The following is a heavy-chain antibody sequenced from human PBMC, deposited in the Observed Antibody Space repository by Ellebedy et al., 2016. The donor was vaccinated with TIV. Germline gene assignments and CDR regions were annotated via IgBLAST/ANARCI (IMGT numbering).Heavy chain of an antibody. CDR3: ARAQNSSGYYPVDY. Sequence: GESLKISXAASGFTFSSYSMNWVRQAPGKGLEWVSVIYSGGSTYYADSVKGRFTISRDNSKNTLYLQMNSLRSEDTAVYYCARAQNSSGYYPVDYWGQGTLVTVSS. J-gene: IGHJ4*02. CDR1: GFTFSSYS. D-gene: IGHD3-22*01. CDR2: IYSGGST. V-gene: IGHV3-53*05.